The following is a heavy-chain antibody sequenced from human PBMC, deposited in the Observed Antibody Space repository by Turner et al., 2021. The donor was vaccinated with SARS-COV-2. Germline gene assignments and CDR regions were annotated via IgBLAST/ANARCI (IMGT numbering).Heavy chain of an antibody. CDR3: ARVVGGFGELGYYYYYGMDV. Sequence: QVQLVQSGAEVKKPGASVKVSCKASGGTFSTYAISWVRQAPGQGCEWMGGIIPILGIATYDQKFQGRVTITADKSTSTAYMGLSSLRSEDTAVYYCARVVGGFGELGYYYYYGMDVWGQGTTVTVSS. D-gene: IGHD3-10*01. CDR1: GGTFSTYA. J-gene: IGHJ6*02. CDR2: IIPILGIA. V-gene: IGHV1-69*10.